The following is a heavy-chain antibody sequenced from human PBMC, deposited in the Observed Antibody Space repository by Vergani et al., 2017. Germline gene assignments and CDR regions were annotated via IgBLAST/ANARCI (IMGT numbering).Heavy chain of an antibody. J-gene: IGHJ6*03. D-gene: IGHD6-13*01. CDR1: GFTFSSYG. Sequence: QVQLVESGGGVVQPGRSLRLSCAASGFTFSSYGMHWVRQAPGKGLEWVAVIWYDGSNKYYADSVNGRFTISRDNSKNTLYLQMNSLRAEDTAVYYCARDSIAAAQRGYYYYMDVWGKGTTVTVSS. CDR3: ARDSIAAAQRGYYYYMDV. CDR2: IWYDGSNK. V-gene: IGHV3-33*01.